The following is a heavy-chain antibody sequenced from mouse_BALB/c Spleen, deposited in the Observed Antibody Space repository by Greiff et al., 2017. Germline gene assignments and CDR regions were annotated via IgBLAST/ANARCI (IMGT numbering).Heavy chain of an antibody. V-gene: IGHV5-17*02. Sequence: EVHLVESGGGLVQPGGSRKISCAASGFTFSSFGMHWVRPAPGKGLEWVAYISSGSSTIFYADTVKGRFTLSRDNPKNTQFLQMTSLRSEDTAMYYWARIYYDNYGAVGYWGQGTSVTVSS. CDR3: ARIYYDNYGAVGY. CDR1: GFTFSSFG. J-gene: IGHJ4*01. CDR2: ISSGSSTI. D-gene: IGHD2-1*01.